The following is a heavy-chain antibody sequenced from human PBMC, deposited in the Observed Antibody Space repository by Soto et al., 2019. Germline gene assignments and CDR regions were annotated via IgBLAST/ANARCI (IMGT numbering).Heavy chain of an antibody. CDR3: ASGIAVAGTEPSWFDP. CDR2: IYYSGST. Sequence: SETLCLTCTVSGGSIISCGYYWSWIRQHPGKGLEWIGYIYYSGSTYYNPSLKSRVTISVDTSKNQFSLKLSSVTAADTAVYYCASGIAVAGTEPSWFDPWGQGTLVTVSS. J-gene: IGHJ5*02. D-gene: IGHD6-19*01. CDR1: GGSIISCGYY. V-gene: IGHV4-31*03.